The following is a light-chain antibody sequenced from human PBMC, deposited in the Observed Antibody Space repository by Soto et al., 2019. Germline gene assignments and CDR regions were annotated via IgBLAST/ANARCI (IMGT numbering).Light chain of an antibody. CDR3: QQTNTFLPLT. CDR1: QGISNW. Sequence: DIQMTQSPSSVSASVGDRVTITCRASQGISNWLAWYQQQPGKAPKLLIYGASSLQSGVPSRFSGGGSVTHSTLSISSLQPEDFATYYCQQTNTFLPLTFGGGTKVEI. V-gene: IGKV1-12*01. CDR2: GAS. J-gene: IGKJ4*01.